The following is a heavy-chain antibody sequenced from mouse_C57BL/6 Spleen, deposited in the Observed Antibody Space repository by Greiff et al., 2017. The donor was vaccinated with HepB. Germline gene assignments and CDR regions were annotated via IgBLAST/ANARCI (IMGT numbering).Heavy chain of an antibody. CDR3: ARGYYGSSYAMDY. Sequence: QVQLQQPGAELVMPGASVKLSCKASGYTFTSYWMHWVKQRPGQGLEWIGEIDPSDSYTNYNQKFKGKSTLTVDKSSSTAYMQLSSLTSEDSGVYYCARGYYGSSYAMDYWGQGTSVTVSS. D-gene: IGHD1-1*01. CDR2: IDPSDSYT. J-gene: IGHJ4*01. CDR1: GYTFTSYW. V-gene: IGHV1-69*01.